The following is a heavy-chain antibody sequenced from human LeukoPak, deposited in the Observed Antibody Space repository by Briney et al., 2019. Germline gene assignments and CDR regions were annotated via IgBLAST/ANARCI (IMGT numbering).Heavy chain of an antibody. CDR3: ARGLLDGYTHPAAFDI. D-gene: IGHD5-24*01. Sequence: PSETLSLXCTVSGGSISSYYWSWIRQPPGKGLESIGYIYYSGSTNYNPSLKSRVTISVDTSKNQFSLKLSSVTAADTAVYYCARGLLDGYTHPAAFDIWGQGTMVTVSS. V-gene: IGHV4-59*01. CDR2: IYYSGST. J-gene: IGHJ3*02. CDR1: GGSISSYY.